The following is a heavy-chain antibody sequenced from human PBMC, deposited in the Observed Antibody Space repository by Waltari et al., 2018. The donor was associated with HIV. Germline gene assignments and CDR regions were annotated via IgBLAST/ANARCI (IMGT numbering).Heavy chain of an antibody. CDR3: ARFKFVGRRVDHFFDY. CDR1: GDTFPTFV. CDR2: ILPVFGTP. Sequence: QVQLVQSGSEVKKPGYSVRVSCTTSGDTFPTFVISWVRQARGQGLEWMGGILPVFGTPTFGRKFQGRLSIIADESASTAYMELSSLKSDDTAIYFCARFKFVGRRVDHFFDYWGQGSLVTVSS. D-gene: IGHD3-10*01. V-gene: IGHV1-69*12. J-gene: IGHJ4*02.